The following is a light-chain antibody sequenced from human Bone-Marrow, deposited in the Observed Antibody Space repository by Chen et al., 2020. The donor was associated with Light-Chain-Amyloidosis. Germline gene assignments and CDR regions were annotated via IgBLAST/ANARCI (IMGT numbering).Light chain of an antibody. CDR3: QSYQGSSQGV. CDR2: EDD. CDR1: SGSIATNY. J-gene: IGLJ3*02. Sequence: NFMLTQPHSVSESPGKTVIISCTRSSGSIATNYVQWYQQRPGSSPTTVIYEDDQRPSGVPDRFSGSIDRSSKSASRPSSGLKTEDEVDYYCQSYQGSSQGVFGGGTKLTVL. V-gene: IGLV6-57*01.